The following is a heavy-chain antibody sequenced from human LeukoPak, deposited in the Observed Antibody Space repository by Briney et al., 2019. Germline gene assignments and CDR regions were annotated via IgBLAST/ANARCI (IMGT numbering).Heavy chain of an antibody. J-gene: IGHJ3*02. CDR1: GFTFSSYG. D-gene: IGHD1-26*01. Sequence: GGSLRLSCAASGFTFSSYGMHWVRQAPGKGLEGVAVIWYDGSNKYYADSVKGRFTISRDNSKNTLYLQMYSLRGEDTAVYYCAKGMWGLREHDAFDIWGQGTMVTVSS. CDR3: AKGMWGLREHDAFDI. CDR2: IWYDGSNK. V-gene: IGHV3-33*06.